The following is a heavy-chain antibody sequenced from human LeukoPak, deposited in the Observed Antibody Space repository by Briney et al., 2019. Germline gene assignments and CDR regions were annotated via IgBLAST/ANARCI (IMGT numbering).Heavy chain of an antibody. CDR3: AKDQRGESGGYPPYYYMDV. V-gene: IGHV1-18*01. CDR2: ISAYNGNT. CDR1: GYTFTSYG. D-gene: IGHD5-12*01. J-gene: IGHJ6*03. Sequence: GASVKVSCKASGYTFTSYGISWVRQAPGQGLEWMGWISAYNGNTNYAQKLQGRVTMTTDTSTSTAYMELRSLRSDDTAVYYCAKDQRGESGGYPPYYYMDVWGKGTTVTVSS.